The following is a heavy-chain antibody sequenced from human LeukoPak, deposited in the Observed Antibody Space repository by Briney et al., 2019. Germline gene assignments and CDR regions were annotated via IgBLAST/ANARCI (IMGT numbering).Heavy chain of an antibody. Sequence: PSETLSLTCTVSGGSISSYYWSWIRQPPGKGLEWIGYIYYSGSTNYNPSLKSRVTISVDTSKNQFSLKLSSVTAADTAVYYCASKGLQLQKGRGYYYDSSGYYPRWGQGTLVAVSS. CDR1: GGSISSYY. D-gene: IGHD3-22*01. CDR2: IYYSGST. CDR3: ASKGLQLQKGRGYYYDSSGYYPR. V-gene: IGHV4-59*01. J-gene: IGHJ4*02.